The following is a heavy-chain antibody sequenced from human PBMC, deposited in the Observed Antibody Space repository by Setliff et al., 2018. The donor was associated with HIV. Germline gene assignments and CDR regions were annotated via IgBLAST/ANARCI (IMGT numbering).Heavy chain of an antibody. CDR3: ARDRSTWNYGKNYMDV. CDR1: GGSISSSSYY. CDR2: IYYSGST. J-gene: IGHJ6*03. V-gene: IGHV4-61*01. Sequence: PSETLSLTCTVSGGSISSSSYYWNWIRQPPGKGLEWIGYIYYSGSTNYNPSLKSRVTISVDTSKNQFSLKLSSVTAADTAVYYCARDRSTWNYGKNYMDVWGKGTTVTVSS. D-gene: IGHD1-7*01.